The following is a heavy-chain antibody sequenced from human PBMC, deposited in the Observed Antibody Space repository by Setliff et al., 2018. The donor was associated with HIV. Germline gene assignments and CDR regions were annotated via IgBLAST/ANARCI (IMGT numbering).Heavy chain of an antibody. CDR3: AKQGSGSYYFDY. Sequence: SETLSLTCTVSGGSITSSDYYWAWIRQTPGKGLEWIGSISYRGKTFRTPSLRSRLTISADTSKNLLSLSLNSVTAADAAVYYCAKQGSGSYYFDYWGQGTLVTVSS. J-gene: IGHJ4*02. CDR2: ISYRGKT. V-gene: IGHV4-39*02. D-gene: IGHD3-10*01. CDR1: GGSITSSDYY.